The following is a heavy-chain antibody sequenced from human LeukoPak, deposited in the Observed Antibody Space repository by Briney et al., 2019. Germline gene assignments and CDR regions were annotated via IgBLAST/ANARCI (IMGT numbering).Heavy chain of an antibody. CDR3: ARGRTMVRGVIPNFDY. V-gene: IGHV4-59*12. CDR1: GGSISSYY. J-gene: IGHJ4*02. Sequence: SETLSLTCTVSGGSISSYYWSWIRQPPGKGLEWIGYIYYSGSTNYNPSLKSRVTISVDTSKNQFSLKLSSVTAADTAVYYCARGRTMVRGVIPNFDYWGQGTLVTVSS. D-gene: IGHD3-10*01. CDR2: IYYSGST.